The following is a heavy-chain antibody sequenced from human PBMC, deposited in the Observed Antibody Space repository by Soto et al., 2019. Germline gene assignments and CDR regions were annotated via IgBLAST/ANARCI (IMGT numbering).Heavy chain of an antibody. D-gene: IGHD3-22*01. CDR3: ARSYDSSGYYHIDS. CDR2: ISHDGSNK. V-gene: IGHV3-30-3*01. CDR1: GFTFSSYA. Sequence: GSLRLSCVVSGFTFSSYAMHWVRQSPGKGLEWVAVISHDGSNKYYADSVKGRFTISRDNSKSTLYLQMNSLRAADTAVYYCARSYDSSGYYHIDSWGQGALVTVSS. J-gene: IGHJ4*02.